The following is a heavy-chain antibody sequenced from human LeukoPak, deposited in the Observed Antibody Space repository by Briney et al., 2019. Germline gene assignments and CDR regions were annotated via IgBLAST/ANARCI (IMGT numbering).Heavy chain of an antibody. J-gene: IGHJ1*01. CDR2: ISYDGGNK. D-gene: IGHD3-22*01. V-gene: IGHV3-30-3*01. Sequence: PGGSLRLSCAASGFTFSSYAMHWVRQAPGKGLEWVAVISYDGGNKYYVESVKGRFTISRDNSKNTLYLQMNSLRAEDTALYYCAREDYYDSTGQLQHWGQGTMVTVSS. CDR3: AREDYYDSTGQLQH. CDR1: GFTFSSYA.